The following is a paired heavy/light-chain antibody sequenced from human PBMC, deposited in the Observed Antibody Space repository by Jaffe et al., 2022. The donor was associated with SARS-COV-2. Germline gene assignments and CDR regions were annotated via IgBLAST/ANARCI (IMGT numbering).Light chain of an antibody. CDR3: QQRSNWPPT. CDR1: QSVNNY. J-gene: IGKJ4*01. V-gene: IGKV3-11*01. CDR2: DAS. Sequence: EIVLTQSPATLSLSPGERATLSCRASQSVNNYLAWYQQKPGQAPRLLIYDASNRATGIPARFSGSGSGTDFTLTISSLEPEDFAVYYCQQRSNWPPTFGGGTKVEIK.
Heavy chain of an antibody. D-gene: IGHD5-18*01. CDR2: MKQDGSEK. V-gene: IGHV3-7*01. CDR3: ARESYRGYSYGLIRYFDL. CDR1: GFTFRSYW. Sequence: EVQLVESGGGLVQPGGSLRLSCAASGFTFRSYWMSWVRQAPGKGLEWVANMKQDGSEKDYVDSVKGRFTISRDNAKNSLYLQMNSLRAEDTAVYYCARESYRGYSYGLIRYFDLWGRGTLVTVSS. J-gene: IGHJ2*01.